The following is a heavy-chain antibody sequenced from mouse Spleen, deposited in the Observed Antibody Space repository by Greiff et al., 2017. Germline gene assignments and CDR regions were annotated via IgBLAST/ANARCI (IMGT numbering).Heavy chain of an antibody. V-gene: IGHV1-85*01. CDR3: ARSGGDYGGVYAMDY. CDR1: GYTFTSYD. D-gene: IGHD2-13*01. Sequence: QVQLQQSGPELVKPGASVKLSCKASGYTFTSYDINWVKQRPGQGLEWIGWIYPRDGSTKYNAKFKGKATLTVDTSSSTAYMELHSLTSEDSAVYFCARSGGDYGGVYAMDYWGQGTSVTVSS. J-gene: IGHJ4*01. CDR2: IYPRDGST.